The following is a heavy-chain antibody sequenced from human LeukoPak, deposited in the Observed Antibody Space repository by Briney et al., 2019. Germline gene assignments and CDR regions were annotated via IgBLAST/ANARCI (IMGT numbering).Heavy chain of an antibody. Sequence: GGSLRLSCAASGFTFSSYAMSWVRQAPGKGLEWVSAISGSGGSTYYADSVKGRFSISRDNSKNTVYLQMNSLRVEDTAVYYCAADYDFWSGYLYWGQGTLVTVSS. V-gene: IGHV3-23*01. CDR3: AADYDFWSGYLY. CDR1: GFTFSSYA. J-gene: IGHJ4*02. CDR2: ISGSGGST. D-gene: IGHD3-3*01.